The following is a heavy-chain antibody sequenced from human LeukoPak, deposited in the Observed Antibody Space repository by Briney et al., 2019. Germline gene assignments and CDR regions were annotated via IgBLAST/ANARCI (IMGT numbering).Heavy chain of an antibody. V-gene: IGHV3-53*01. CDR1: GFTVNNNY. CDR3: ARGQGA. Sequence: GGSLRLSCAASGFTVNNNYMSWVRQAPGKGLEWVAVIYIGGGTYYAASVKSRFTISRDTSKNTLFLQMNSLRADDTAMYYCARGQGAWGQGTLVTVSS. J-gene: IGHJ5*02. CDR2: IYIGGGT.